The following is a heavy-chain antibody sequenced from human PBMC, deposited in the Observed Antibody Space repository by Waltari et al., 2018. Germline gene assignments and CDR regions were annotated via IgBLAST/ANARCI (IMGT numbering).Heavy chain of an antibody. D-gene: IGHD3-22*01. CDR1: GFTFMDYW. Sequence: EVQLVASGGGLVQPVGSLRLSCAVSGFTFMDYWMHWVRQVPGNGLVWVARIKGDGSDTIYADSVRGRFTISRDNAKNTLYLQMNSLRPEDTAVYYCASLKLVVAFDAFDVWGQGTMVTVSS. CDR3: ASLKLVVAFDAFDV. V-gene: IGHV3-74*01. J-gene: IGHJ3*01. CDR2: IKGDGSDT.